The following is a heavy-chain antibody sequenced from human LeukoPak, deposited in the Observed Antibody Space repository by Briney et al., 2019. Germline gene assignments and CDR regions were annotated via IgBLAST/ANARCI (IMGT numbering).Heavy chain of an antibody. D-gene: IGHD3-22*01. CDR1: GFTFDDYA. Sequence: GAFLRLSCAASGFTFDDYAMQWLRQAPGKGLEWVSVIRWDSGSIGYADSVKGRFTISRDNAKNSLYLQMNSLRAEDTALYYCARVQGRGSSGYYGDAFDIWGQGTMVTVSS. V-gene: IGHV3-9*01. J-gene: IGHJ3*02. CDR2: IRWDSGSI. CDR3: ARVQGRGSSGYYGDAFDI.